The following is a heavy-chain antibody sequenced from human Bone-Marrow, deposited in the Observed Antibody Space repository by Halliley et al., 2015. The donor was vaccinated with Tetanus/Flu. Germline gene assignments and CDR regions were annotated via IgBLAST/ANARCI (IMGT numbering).Heavy chain of an antibody. CDR3: ARSRDLGMTTVALFDY. D-gene: IGHD4-17*01. V-gene: IGHV4-59*01. CDR2: IFYSGST. J-gene: IGHJ4*02. Sequence: YIFYSGSTNYTPSLKSRITISVDTSKNQFSLTLTSVTAADTAIYYCARSRDLGMTTVALFDYWGQGTLVTVSS.